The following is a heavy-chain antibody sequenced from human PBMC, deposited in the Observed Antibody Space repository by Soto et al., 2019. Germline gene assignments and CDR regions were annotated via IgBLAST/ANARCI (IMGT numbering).Heavy chain of an antibody. Sequence: QVQLVESGGGLVKPGGSLRLSCAGSGFTFSDYYMNWIRQAPGKGLEWFSYIRYGSSYTNYADSVKGRFTISRDNAKNSLFLQMNNLRTEDTAVYYCARDPNNSSSWWLDPWGRGTLVTVSS. J-gene: IGHJ5*02. CDR1: GFTFSDYY. CDR3: ARDPNNSSSWWLDP. CDR2: IRYGSSYT. D-gene: IGHD6-6*01. V-gene: IGHV3-11*06.